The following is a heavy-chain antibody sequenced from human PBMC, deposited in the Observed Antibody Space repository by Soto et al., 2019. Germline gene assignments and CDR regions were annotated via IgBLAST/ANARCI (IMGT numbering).Heavy chain of an antibody. CDR1: GESISSSSYY. D-gene: IGHD2-21*02. Sequence: LSLTCIVSGESISSSSYYWGWIRQPPGKGLEWIGSIYYSGRTYYNPSFKSRVTISIDTSKNQFSLKLSSVTATDTAVYYCARQRTTVVTQAYFDHWGQGALVTISS. J-gene: IGHJ4*02. CDR3: ARQRTTVVTQAYFDH. V-gene: IGHV4-39*01. CDR2: IYYSGRT.